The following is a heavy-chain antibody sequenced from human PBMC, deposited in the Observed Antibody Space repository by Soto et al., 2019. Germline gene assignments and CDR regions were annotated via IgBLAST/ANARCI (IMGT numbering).Heavy chain of an antibody. Sequence: QVQLQESGPGLVKPSQTLSLTCTVSGGSISSGGYYWSWIRQHPGKGLEWIGYIYYSGSTYYNPSLKSRVTISGDPSKNQFSLKLSSVTAADTAVYLCARVLVEHYYFDYWGQGTLVTGSS. CDR1: GGSISSGGYY. CDR3: ARVLVEHYYFDY. J-gene: IGHJ4*02. CDR2: IYYSGST. D-gene: IGHD2-15*01. V-gene: IGHV4-31*03.